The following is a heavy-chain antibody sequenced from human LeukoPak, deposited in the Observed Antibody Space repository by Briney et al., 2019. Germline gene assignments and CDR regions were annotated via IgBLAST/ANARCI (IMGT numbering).Heavy chain of an antibody. CDR2: ISSSGSTI. D-gene: IGHD4-11*01. CDR1: GFTFSDYY. CDR3: ARVSYSNYFDY. V-gene: IGHV3-11*01. Sequence: GGSLRLSCAAPGFTFSDYYMSWIRQAPGKGLEWVSYISSSGSTIYYADSVKGRFTISRDNAKNSLYLQMNSLRAEDTAVYYCARVSYSNYFDYWGQGTLVTVSS. J-gene: IGHJ4*02.